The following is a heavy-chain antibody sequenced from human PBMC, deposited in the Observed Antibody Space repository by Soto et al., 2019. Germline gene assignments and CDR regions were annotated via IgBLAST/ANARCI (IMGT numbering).Heavy chain of an antibody. Sequence: EVQLVESGGGLVKPGGSLRLSCAASGFTFSNAWMSWVRQAPGKGLEWVGHIKSKTDGGTTDYAAPVKGRFTISRDDSKNTLYLQMNSLKTEDTAVYYGTTGTWIQLWLPDYWGQGTLVTVSS. CDR3: TTGTWIQLWLPDY. CDR2: IKSKTDGGTT. V-gene: IGHV3-15*01. D-gene: IGHD5-18*01. CDR1: GFTFSNAW. J-gene: IGHJ4*02.